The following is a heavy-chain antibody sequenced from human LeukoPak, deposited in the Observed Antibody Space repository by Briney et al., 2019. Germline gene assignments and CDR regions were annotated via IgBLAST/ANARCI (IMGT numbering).Heavy chain of an antibody. D-gene: IGHD5-24*01. V-gene: IGHV1-24*01. CDR3: ANLVEMATHPSHAGLDY. J-gene: IGHJ4*02. CDR1: GYTLTELS. Sequence: ASVKVSCKVSGYTLTELSMHWVRQAPGKGLEWMGGFDPEDGETIYAQKFQGRVTMTEDTSTDTAYMELSSLRSEDTAVYYCANLVEMATHPSHAGLDYWGQGTLVTVSS. CDR2: FDPEDGET.